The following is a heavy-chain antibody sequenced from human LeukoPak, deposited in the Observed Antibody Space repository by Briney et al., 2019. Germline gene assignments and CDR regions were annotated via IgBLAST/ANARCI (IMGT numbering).Heavy chain of an antibody. J-gene: IGHJ5*02. V-gene: IGHV4-59*01. CDR3: ASGSSGYDP. CDR1: GGSISSYY. Sequence: SETLSLTCTVSGGSISSYYWSWIRQPPGKGLEWIGYIYYSGSTNCNPSVKSRVAMSVDTSKKQFSLKLSSLTAADTAVYYCASGSSGYDPWGQGTLVTVSS. D-gene: IGHD5-12*01. CDR2: IYYSGST.